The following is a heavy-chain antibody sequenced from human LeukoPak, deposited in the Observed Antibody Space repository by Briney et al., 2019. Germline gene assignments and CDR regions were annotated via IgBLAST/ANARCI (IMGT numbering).Heavy chain of an antibody. J-gene: IGHJ3*02. Sequence: GGSLRLSCTASGFTFSSYAMNWVRQAPGKGLDWVSVIYSGGTTYYTDSVKGRFTISRDNSKNTLYLQMNSLRAEDTAVYYCARVSDDAFDIWGQGTMVTVSS. CDR1: GFTFSSYA. CDR2: IYSGGTT. CDR3: ARVSDDAFDI. V-gene: IGHV3-53*01.